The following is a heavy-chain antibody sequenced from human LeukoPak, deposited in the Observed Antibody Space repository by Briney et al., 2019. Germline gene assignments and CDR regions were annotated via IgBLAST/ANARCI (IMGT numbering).Heavy chain of an antibody. CDR2: ISSSGSTI. CDR1: GFTFSDYY. CDR3: ASTTYSSTSFDY. V-gene: IGHV3-11*04. D-gene: IGHD6-13*01. J-gene: IGHJ4*02. Sequence: PGGSLRLSCAASGFTFSDYYMSWIRQAPGKGLEWVSYISSSGSTIYYADSVKGRFTISRDNAKNSLYLQMNSLRAEDTAVYYCASTTYSSTSFDYWGQGTLVTVSS.